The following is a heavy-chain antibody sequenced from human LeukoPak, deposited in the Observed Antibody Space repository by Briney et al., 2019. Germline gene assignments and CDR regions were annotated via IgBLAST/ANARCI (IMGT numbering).Heavy chain of an antibody. CDR3: AKAAGNYAFDY. Sequence: GGSLRLSCAASGFTFGDYSMHWVRQAPGEGLEWVSGISWNSRTIIYADSVKGRFTISRDNAENSLYLQMNSLRVEDAAFYYCAKAAGNYAFDYWGRGTLVTVSS. CDR1: GFTFGDYS. D-gene: IGHD4-11*01. J-gene: IGHJ4*02. V-gene: IGHV3-9*01. CDR2: ISWNSRTI.